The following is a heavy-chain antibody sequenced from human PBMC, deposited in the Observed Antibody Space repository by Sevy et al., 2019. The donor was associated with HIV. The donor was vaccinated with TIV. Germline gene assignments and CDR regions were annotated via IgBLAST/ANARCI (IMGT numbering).Heavy chain of an antibody. Sequence: GSLRLSCAVSGGSFSGYSWDWIRQPPGKGLEWIGEVNHSGSTNYNPSLKSRVTISVDTSKNQFSLKLNFVTAADTAVYYCARGGDGVVPSPIIGLGPWTKYWYFDLWGRGTLVTVSS. J-gene: IGHJ2*01. CDR3: ARGGDGVVPSPIIGLGPWTKYWYFDL. D-gene: IGHD3-3*01. V-gene: IGHV4-34*01. CDR2: VNHSGST. CDR1: GGSFSGYS.